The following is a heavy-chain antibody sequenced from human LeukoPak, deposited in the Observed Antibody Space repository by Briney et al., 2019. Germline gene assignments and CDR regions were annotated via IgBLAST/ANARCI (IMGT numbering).Heavy chain of an antibody. V-gene: IGHV3-43*02. CDR1: GLNFDDSA. CDR3: AKESGKFDY. CDR2: ISADGGST. Sequence: SGGSLRLSCSASGLNFDDSAMHWVRQAPGKGLEWVSLISADGGSTFFADSVKGRFSISRDNSKNSLCLQMNSLRSEDTAMYYCAKESGKFDYWGQGTLVAVSS. J-gene: IGHJ4*02.